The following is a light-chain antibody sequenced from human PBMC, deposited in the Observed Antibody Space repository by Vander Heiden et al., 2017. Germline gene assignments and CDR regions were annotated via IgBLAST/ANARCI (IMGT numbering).Light chain of an antibody. Sequence: QSVLIQPPSASGTPCQTVTISCSGGSSNIGTNYVYWYQQLPGTAPKLLIYRNNQRPSGVPDRFSGSKSGTSASLAISGLRSEHEADYYCAAWDDSLSGYVFGPGTKVTVL. CDR3: AAWDDSLSGYV. J-gene: IGLJ1*01. V-gene: IGLV1-47*01. CDR2: RNN. CDR1: SSNIGTNY.